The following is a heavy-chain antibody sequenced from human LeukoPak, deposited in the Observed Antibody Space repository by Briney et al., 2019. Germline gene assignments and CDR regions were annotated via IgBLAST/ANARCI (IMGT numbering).Heavy chain of an antibody. V-gene: IGHV4-39*07. Sequence: SETLSLTCTVSGGSISSSSYYWGWIRQPPGKGLEWIGSIYYSGSAYYSPSLKSRVTISVDTSKNQFSLKLSSVTAADTAVYYCARLRHIVVVTAIGWFDPWGQGTLVTVSS. CDR2: IYYSGSA. J-gene: IGHJ5*02. D-gene: IGHD2-21*02. CDR1: GGSISSSSYY. CDR3: ARLRHIVVVTAIGWFDP.